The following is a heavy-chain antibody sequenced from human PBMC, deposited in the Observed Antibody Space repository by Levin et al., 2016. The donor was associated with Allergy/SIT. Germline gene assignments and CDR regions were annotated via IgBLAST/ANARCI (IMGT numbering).Heavy chain of an antibody. CDR1: GGSISSSSYC. CDR3: ARHHGGSFSLDS. D-gene: IGHD1-26*01. J-gene: IGHJ4*02. CDR2: MYPSGRT. V-gene: IGHV4-39*01. Sequence: SETLSLTCTVSGGSISSSSYCWGWVRQPPGKGLEWIASMYPSGRTHYNSSLRSRVTISVDTSSNQFSLNLSSVTAADTSLYYCARHHGGSFSLDSWGPGTLVTVSS.